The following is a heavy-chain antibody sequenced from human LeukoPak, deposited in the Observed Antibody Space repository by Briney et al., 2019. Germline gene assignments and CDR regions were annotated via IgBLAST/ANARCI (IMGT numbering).Heavy chain of an antibody. Sequence: SETLSLTCAVYGGSFSGYYWSWIRQPPGKGLEWIGEINHSGSTNYNPSLKSRVTISVDTSKNQFPLKLSSVTAADTAVYYCARARITMVRGAPPDYWGQGTLVTVSS. V-gene: IGHV4-34*01. CDR1: GGSFSGYY. CDR3: ARARITMVRGAPPDY. D-gene: IGHD3-10*01. J-gene: IGHJ4*02. CDR2: INHSGST.